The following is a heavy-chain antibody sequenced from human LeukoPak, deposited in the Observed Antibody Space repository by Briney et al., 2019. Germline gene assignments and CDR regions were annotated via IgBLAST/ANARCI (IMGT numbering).Heavy chain of an antibody. D-gene: IGHD4-17*01. V-gene: IGHV1-46*01. Sequence: ASVKVSCKASGYTFTYYYMHWVRQAPGQGLEWMGIINPSGGSTSYAQKFQGRVTMTRDTSTSTVYMELSSLRSEDTAVYYCASSPGRVTSCAYWGQGTLVTVSS. CDR2: INPSGGST. CDR3: ASSPGRVTSCAY. CDR1: GYTFTYYY. J-gene: IGHJ4*02.